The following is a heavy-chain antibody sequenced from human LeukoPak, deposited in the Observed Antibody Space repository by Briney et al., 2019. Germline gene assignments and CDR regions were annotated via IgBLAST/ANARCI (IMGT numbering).Heavy chain of an antibody. CDR3: AKNRGYCSGGSCYADY. D-gene: IGHD2-15*01. Sequence: GGSLRLSCAASGFTFSSYAMSWVRQAPGKGLEWVSTITGSGGSTYYADSEKGRFTISRDNSKNTLYLQMNSLRAEDTAVYYCAKNRGYCSGGSCYADYWGQGTLVTVSS. CDR2: ITGSGGST. CDR1: GFTFSSYA. J-gene: IGHJ4*02. V-gene: IGHV3-23*01.